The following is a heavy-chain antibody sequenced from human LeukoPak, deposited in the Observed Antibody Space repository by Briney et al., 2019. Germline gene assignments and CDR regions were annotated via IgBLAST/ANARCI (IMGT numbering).Heavy chain of an antibody. Sequence: SQTLSLTCAISGDIVSSKSATWHWIRQSPSRGLEWLGRTYYRSKWFNEYALSVKSRLTINPDTSKNQFSLQLNSVTPEDTAVYYCASLGKGDYWGQGTLVTVPS. V-gene: IGHV6-1*01. CDR3: ASLGKGDY. CDR2: TYYRSKWFN. CDR1: GDIVSSKSAT. D-gene: IGHD7-27*01. J-gene: IGHJ4*02.